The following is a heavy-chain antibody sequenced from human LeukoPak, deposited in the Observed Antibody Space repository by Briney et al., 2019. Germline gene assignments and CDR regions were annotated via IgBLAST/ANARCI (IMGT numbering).Heavy chain of an antibody. CDR3: ARALGSYSDY. CDR2: ISSSSSTI. CDR1: GFTFSTYS. V-gene: IGHV3-48*04. D-gene: IGHD7-27*01. Sequence: GGSLRLSCAASGFTFSTYSIDWVRQAPGKGLEWISYISSSSSTIDFADSVKGRFTISRDNARNSGYLQMNSLRAEDTAVYYCARALGSYSDYWGQGTLVTVSS. J-gene: IGHJ4*02.